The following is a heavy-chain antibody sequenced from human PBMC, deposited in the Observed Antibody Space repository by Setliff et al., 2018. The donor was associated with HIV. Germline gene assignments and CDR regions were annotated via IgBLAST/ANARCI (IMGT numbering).Heavy chain of an antibody. D-gene: IGHD6-19*01. CDR2: IYYSGAT. CDR3: ARDPGQWLVKGGMDV. V-gene: IGHV4-59*01. Sequence: SETLSLTCTVSGASFTSYYWSWIRQPPGKGLEWIGFIYYSGATRYNPDLKSRVTISLDTSKSQFSLRLISVTAADTAIYYCARDPGQWLVKGGMDVWGQGIAVTSP. CDR1: GASFTSYY. J-gene: IGHJ6*02.